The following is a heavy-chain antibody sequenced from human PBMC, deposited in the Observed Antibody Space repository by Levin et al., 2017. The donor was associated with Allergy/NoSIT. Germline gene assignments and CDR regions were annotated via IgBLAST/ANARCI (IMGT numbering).Heavy chain of an antibody. CDR3: ARAAHYDYVWTRPPYYFDY. CDR1: GGSISSGGYS. CDR2: IYHSGST. Sequence: SQTLSLTCAVSGGSISSGGYSWSWIRQPPGKGLEWIGYIYHSGSTYYNPSLKSRVTISVDRSKNHFSLKLSSVTAADTAVYYCARAAHYDYVWTRPPYYFDYWGQGTLVTVSS. V-gene: IGHV4-30-2*01. D-gene: IGHD3-16*01. J-gene: IGHJ4*02.